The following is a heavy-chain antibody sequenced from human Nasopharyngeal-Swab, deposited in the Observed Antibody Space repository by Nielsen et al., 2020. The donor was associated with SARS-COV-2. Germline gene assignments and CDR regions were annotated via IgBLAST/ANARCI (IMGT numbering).Heavy chain of an antibody. J-gene: IGHJ4*02. V-gene: IGHV3-48*03. CDR2: ISSSGSTI. CDR3: ARVGDGLYFDY. D-gene: IGHD5-24*01. CDR1: GFTFSSYE. Sequence: GGSLRLSCAASGFTFSSYEMNWVRQAPGKGLEWVSYISSSGSTIYYADSVKGRFTISRDNAKNSLYLQMNSLRAEDTAVYYCARVGDGLYFDYWGQGTLVTVSS.